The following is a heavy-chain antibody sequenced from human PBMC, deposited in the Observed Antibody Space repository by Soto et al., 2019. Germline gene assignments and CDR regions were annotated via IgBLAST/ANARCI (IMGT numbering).Heavy chain of an antibody. Sequence: EVQLVESGGGLVQPGGSLRLSCAASGFTFSNYWMHWVRQAPGKGLVWVSRINTDGTITSYADSVKGRFTISRDTAKNPLYLQMHSLRADDTAVYYCARGYYGSGRGYWGQGTLVTVSS. V-gene: IGHV3-74*01. CDR2: INTDGTIT. CDR1: GFTFSNYW. J-gene: IGHJ4*02. D-gene: IGHD3-10*01. CDR3: ARGYYGSGRGY.